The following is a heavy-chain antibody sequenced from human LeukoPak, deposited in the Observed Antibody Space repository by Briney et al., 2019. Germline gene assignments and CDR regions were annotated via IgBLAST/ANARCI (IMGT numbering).Heavy chain of an antibody. J-gene: IGHJ3*02. CDR1: GFTFNTYT. V-gene: IGHV3-48*04. Sequence: GGSLRLSCAASGFTFNTYTMNWVRQAPGKGLEWISYLSSGSDSIFYADSVKGRFTISRDNAKNSLYLQMNSLRAEDTAVYYCARLAAPDAFDIWGQGTMVTVSS. CDR2: LSSGSDSI. D-gene: IGHD6-13*01. CDR3: ARLAAPDAFDI.